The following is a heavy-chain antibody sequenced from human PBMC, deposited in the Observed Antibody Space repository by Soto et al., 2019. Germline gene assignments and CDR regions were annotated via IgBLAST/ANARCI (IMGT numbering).Heavy chain of an antibody. D-gene: IGHD3-3*01. V-gene: IGHV1-18*01. J-gene: IGHJ6*03. Sequence: ASVKVSCKASGYTFTSYGISWVRRAPGQGLEWMGWISAYNGNTNYAQKLQGRVTMTTDTSTSTAYMELRSLRSDDTAVYYCAREYYDFWSGRYMDVWGKGTTVTVSS. CDR1: GYTFTSYG. CDR3: AREYYDFWSGRYMDV. CDR2: ISAYNGNT.